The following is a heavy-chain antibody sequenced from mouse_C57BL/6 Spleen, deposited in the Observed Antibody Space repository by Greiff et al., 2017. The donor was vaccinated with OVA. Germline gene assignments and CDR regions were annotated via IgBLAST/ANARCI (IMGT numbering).Heavy chain of an antibody. Sequence: EVKLEESGGGLVQPGGSMKLSCAASGFTFSDAWMDWVRQSPEKGLEWVAEIRNKANNHATYYAESVKGRFTISRDDSKSSVYLQMNSLRAEDTGIYYCTRRRGYDGHYGRGYYAMDYWGQGTSVTVSS. V-gene: IGHV6-6*01. CDR3: TRRRGYDGHYGRGYYAMDY. D-gene: IGHD2-3*01. J-gene: IGHJ4*01. CDR1: GFTFSDAW. CDR2: IRNKANNHAT.